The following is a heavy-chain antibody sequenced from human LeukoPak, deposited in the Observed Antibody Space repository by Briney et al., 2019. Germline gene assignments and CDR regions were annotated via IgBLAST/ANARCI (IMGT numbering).Heavy chain of an antibody. V-gene: IGHV3-23*01. CDR2: ISGSGGST. J-gene: IGHJ4*02. CDR1: GFTFSSYG. Sequence: GGSLRLSCAASGFTFSSYGMSWVRQAPGKGLEWVSAISGSGGSTYYADSVKGRFTISRDNSKNTLYLQMNSLRAEDTAVYYCAKFLPDYYDSSGPFDYWGQGTLVTVSS. CDR3: AKFLPDYYDSSGPFDY. D-gene: IGHD3-22*01.